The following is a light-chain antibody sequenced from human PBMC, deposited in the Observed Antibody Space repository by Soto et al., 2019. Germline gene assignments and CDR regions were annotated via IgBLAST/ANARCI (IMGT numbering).Light chain of an antibody. V-gene: IGKV3D-20*02. CDR3: QQRNIWPPVT. Sequence: EIVLTQSPGTLSLSPGERATLNCRASQSLSTSSLAWYRQKPGQAPRLLIYGAFNRATGIPDRFSGGGSGTDFTLTISSLEPEDSAIYYCQQRNIWPPVTFGQGRRLE. CDR2: GAF. CDR1: QSLSTSS. J-gene: IGKJ5*01.